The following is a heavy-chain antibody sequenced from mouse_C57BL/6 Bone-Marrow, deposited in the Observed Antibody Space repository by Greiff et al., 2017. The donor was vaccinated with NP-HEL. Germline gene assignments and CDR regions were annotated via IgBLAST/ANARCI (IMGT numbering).Heavy chain of an antibody. CDR1: GFTFSSYA. D-gene: IGHD2-9*01. CDR3: ARPFYGYDGFAY. J-gene: IGHJ3*01. V-gene: IGHV5-4*01. Sequence: EVQLVESGGGLVKPGGSLKLSCAASGFTFSSYAMSWVRQTPEKRLEWVATISDGGSYTYYPDNVKGRFTISRDNAKNNLYLQMSHLKSEDTAMYYCARPFYGYDGFAYWGQGTLVTVSA. CDR2: ISDGGSYT.